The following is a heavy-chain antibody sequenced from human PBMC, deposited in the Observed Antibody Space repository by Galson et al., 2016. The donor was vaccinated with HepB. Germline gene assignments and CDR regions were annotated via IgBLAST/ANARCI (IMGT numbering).Heavy chain of an antibody. J-gene: IGHJ5*02. D-gene: IGHD6-19*01. Sequence: CAISGDSVSSNRAAWNWIRQSPSRGLEWLGRTYYRSKWFNDYAVSVKSRITINPDTSKNQFSLQLKSVTPEDTAVYFCARERGIAVAGNWFDPWGQGILVTVSS. CDR2: TYYRSKWFN. CDR3: ARERGIAVAGNWFDP. V-gene: IGHV6-1*01. CDR1: GDSVSSNRAA.